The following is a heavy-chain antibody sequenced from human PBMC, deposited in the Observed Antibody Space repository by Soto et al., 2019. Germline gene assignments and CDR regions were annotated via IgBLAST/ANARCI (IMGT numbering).Heavy chain of an antibody. CDR2: IYFNGNT. Sequence: SETLSLTCTVSAASFSKYYWSWIRQPPGKGLEWIGYIYFNGNTNYNPSLKRRVTISIDTSKKQISLNLTSVTDADTAVYYCASVTFGGVVLAHWGQGTLVTVSS. CDR1: AASFSKYY. V-gene: IGHV4-59*01. CDR3: ASVTFGGVVLAH. D-gene: IGHD3-16*01. J-gene: IGHJ4*02.